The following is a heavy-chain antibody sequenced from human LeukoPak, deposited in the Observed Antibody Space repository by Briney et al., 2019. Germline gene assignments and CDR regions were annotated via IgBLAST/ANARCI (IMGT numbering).Heavy chain of an antibody. D-gene: IGHD4-23*01. J-gene: IGHJ4*02. CDR1: GGSFSGYY. CDR3: ARGDYGGKGGTNFDY. Sequence: SETLSLTCAVYGGSFSGYYWSWIRQPPGKGLEWIGEINHSGSTNYNPSLKSRVTISVDTSKNQFSLKLSSVTAADTAVYYCARGDYGGKGGTNFDYWGQGTLVTVSS. V-gene: IGHV4-34*01. CDR2: INHSGST.